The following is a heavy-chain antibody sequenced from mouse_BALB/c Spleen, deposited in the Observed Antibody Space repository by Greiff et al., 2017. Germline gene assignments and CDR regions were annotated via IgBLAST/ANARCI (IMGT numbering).Heavy chain of an antibody. CDR2: ISYSGST. J-gene: IGHJ4*01. Sequence: DVQLQESGPGLVKPSQSLSLTCTVTGYSITSDYAWNWIRQFPGNKLEWMGYISYSGSTSYNPSLKSRISITRDTSKNQFFLQLNSVTTEDTATYYCASYYYGRRAAYAMDYWGQGTSVTVSS. V-gene: IGHV3-2*02. CDR3: ASYYYGRRAAYAMDY. CDR1: GYSITSDYA. D-gene: IGHD1-1*01.